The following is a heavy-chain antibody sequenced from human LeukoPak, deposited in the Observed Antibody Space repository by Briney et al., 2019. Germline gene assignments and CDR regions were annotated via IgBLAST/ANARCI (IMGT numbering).Heavy chain of an antibody. CDR3: ATGSRSVLPWFGEFDY. J-gene: IGHJ4*02. Sequence: ASVTLSFKFSAYSFTLICMWMVRLAPGTGQGLVWVFDPEDGETIYAQKFQGRVTMTEDTSTDTAYMELSSLRSEDTAVYYCATGSRSVLPWFGEFDYWGQGTLVTVSS. D-gene: IGHD3-10*01. CDR2: FDPEDGET. CDR1: AYSFTLIC. V-gene: IGHV1-24*01.